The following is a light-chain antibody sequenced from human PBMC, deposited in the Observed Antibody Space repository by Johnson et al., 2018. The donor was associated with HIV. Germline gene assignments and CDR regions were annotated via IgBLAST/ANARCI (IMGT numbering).Light chain of an antibody. CDR3: GTWDSSLNASYV. Sequence: QSVLTQSPSVSSASGQKVTISCSGSSSNIGNNYVSWYQQLPGTAPKLLIYDNNKRPSGIPDRFSGSKSGTSATLGITGLQTGDGADYYCGTWDSSLNASYVFGSGTSVTVL. J-gene: IGLJ1*01. V-gene: IGLV1-51*01. CDR2: DNN. CDR1: SSNIGNNY.